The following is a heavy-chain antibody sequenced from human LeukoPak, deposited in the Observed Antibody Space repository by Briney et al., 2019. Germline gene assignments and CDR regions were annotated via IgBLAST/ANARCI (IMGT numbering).Heavy chain of an antibody. Sequence: ASVKVSCKASGYTFTGYYMHWVRQAPGQGLEWMGWINPNSGGTNYAQKFQGRVTMTRDTSISTAYMELSRLRSDDTAVYYCARHYGSGSYQGAFDIWGQGTMVTVSS. CDR3: ARHYGSGSYQGAFDI. V-gene: IGHV1-2*02. J-gene: IGHJ3*02. CDR1: GYTFTGYY. CDR2: INPNSGGT. D-gene: IGHD3-10*01.